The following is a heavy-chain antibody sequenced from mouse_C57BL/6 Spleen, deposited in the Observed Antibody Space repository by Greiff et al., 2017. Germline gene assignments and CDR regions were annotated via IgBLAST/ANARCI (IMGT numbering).Heavy chain of an antibody. CDR1: GFTFSDFY. J-gene: IGHJ4*01. Sequence: EVKVVESGGGLVQSGRSLRLSCATSGFTFSDFYMEWVRQAPGKGLEWIAASRNKANDYTTEYSASVKGRFIVSRDTSQSILYLQMNALRAEDTAIYYCARDGGVGMDYWGQGTSVTVSS. CDR3: ARDGGVGMDY. D-gene: IGHD3-1*01. CDR2: SRNKANDYTT. V-gene: IGHV7-1*01.